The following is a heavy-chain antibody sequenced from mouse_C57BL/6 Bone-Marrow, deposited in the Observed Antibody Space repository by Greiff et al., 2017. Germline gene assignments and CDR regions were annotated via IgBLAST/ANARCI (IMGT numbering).Heavy chain of an antibody. CDR1: GYSFTDYN. J-gene: IGHJ4*01. V-gene: IGHV1-39*01. CDR3: ARRGASSGYVNAMDY. CDR2: ISPNYGTT. Sequence: QLQQSGPELVKPGASVKISCKASGYSFTDYNMNWVKQSNGKSLEWIGVISPNYGTTSYNQKFKGKATLTVDQSSSTAYMQLNSLPSEDSAVYYCARRGASSGYVNAMDYWGHGASVTVSS. D-gene: IGHD3-2*02.